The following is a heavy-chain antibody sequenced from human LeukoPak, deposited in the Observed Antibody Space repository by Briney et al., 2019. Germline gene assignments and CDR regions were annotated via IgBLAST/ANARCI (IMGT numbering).Heavy chain of an antibody. Sequence: NPSETLSLTCTVSGGSISSYYWSWIRQPPGKGLEWIGYIYTSGSTNYNPSLKSRVTISVGTSKNQFSLKLSSVTAADTAVYYCARHSPWNWFDPWGQGTLVTVSS. CDR3: ARHSPWNWFDP. V-gene: IGHV4-4*09. CDR1: GGSISSYY. CDR2: IYTSGST. J-gene: IGHJ5*02. D-gene: IGHD1-26*01.